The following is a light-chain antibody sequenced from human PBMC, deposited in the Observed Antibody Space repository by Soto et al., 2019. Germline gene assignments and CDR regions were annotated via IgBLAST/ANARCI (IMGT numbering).Light chain of an antibody. J-gene: IGLJ2*01. Sequence: QSVLTQPPSVSAAPGQKVTISGSGSSSNIGKNYVSWYQQLPGTAHKLLIYDNNKRPSGIPDRFSGSKSGTSATLGITGLQTGDEADYYCGTWDSSLSAVVFGGGTKLTVL. CDR3: GTWDSSLSAVV. V-gene: IGLV1-51*01. CDR1: SSNIGKNY. CDR2: DNN.